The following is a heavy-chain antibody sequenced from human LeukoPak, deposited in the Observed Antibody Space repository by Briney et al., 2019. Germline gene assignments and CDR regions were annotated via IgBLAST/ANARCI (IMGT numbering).Heavy chain of an antibody. D-gene: IGHD3-10*01. J-gene: IGHJ4*02. CDR3: ARDRDYSGSGSPDS. CDR2: IYDGGIT. CDR1: GFTISNNY. Sequence: PGGSLRLSCAASGFTISNNYMNWVRRAPGKGPEWVSVIYDGGITYYADSVKGRFTISRDDSKNTLHLQMNSLRVDDTAVYYCARDRDYSGSGSPDSWGQGTLVTVSS. V-gene: IGHV3-66*01.